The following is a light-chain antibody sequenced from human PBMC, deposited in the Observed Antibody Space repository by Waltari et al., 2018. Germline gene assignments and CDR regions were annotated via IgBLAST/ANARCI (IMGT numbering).Light chain of an antibody. V-gene: IGLV2-14*03. J-gene: IGLJ1*01. CDR2: DVS. Sequence: QSALTQPASVSGSPGQSITISCPGRSSAVGGYDFVTWYQQHPGKVPKLLIYDVSHRPSGVSTRFSGSKSGNTASLTISGLQSEDEADYYCNSYTSSNTRVFGTGTRVTVL. CDR1: SSAVGGYDF. CDR3: NSYTSSNTRV.